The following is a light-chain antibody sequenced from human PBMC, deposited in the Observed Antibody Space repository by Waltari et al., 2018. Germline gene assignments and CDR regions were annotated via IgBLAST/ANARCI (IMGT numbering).Light chain of an antibody. Sequence: QSALTQPASVSGSPGQSITISCTGTSTDVGSYNYVSWYQNYPGKAPHLIIYDVTQRPSGISTRFSGSKSGNTASLTISGLQAEDEADYFCNSHSTTTPVVFGGGTKVTVL. J-gene: IGLJ2*01. CDR3: NSHSTTTPVV. CDR2: DVT. CDR1: STDVGSYNY. V-gene: IGLV2-14*03.